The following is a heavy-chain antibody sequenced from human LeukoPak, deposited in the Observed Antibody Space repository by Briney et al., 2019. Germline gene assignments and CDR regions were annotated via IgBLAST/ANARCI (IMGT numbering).Heavy chain of an antibody. CDR1: GGSVSSPNSY. V-gene: IGHV4-61*01. Sequence: PSETLSLTCIVSGGSVSSPNSYWRWIRQPPGKGLEWIGNVYCIGTTSYNSSLKSRVIISVDTSKNQFSLEVTSVTAADTAVYYCARNTSSSPWFDPWGQGTLVTVSS. D-gene: IGHD6-6*01. J-gene: IGHJ5*02. CDR2: VYCIGTT. CDR3: ARNTSSSPWFDP.